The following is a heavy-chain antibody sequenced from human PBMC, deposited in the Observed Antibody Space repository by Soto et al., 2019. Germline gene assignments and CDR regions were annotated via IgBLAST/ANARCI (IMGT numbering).Heavy chain of an antibody. CDR1: GGSISSYY. CDR3: ARGDGYSYGLFDY. J-gene: IGHJ4*02. D-gene: IGHD5-18*01. Sequence: PSETLSLTCTVSGGSISSYYWSWIRQPPGKGLEWIGYIYYSGSTNYNPSLKSRVTISVDTSKNQFSLKLSSVTAADTAVYYCARGDGYSYGLFDYWGQGTLVTVSS. V-gene: IGHV4-59*01. CDR2: IYYSGST.